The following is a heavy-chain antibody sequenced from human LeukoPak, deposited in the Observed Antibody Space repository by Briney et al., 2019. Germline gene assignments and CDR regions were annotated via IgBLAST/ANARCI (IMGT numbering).Heavy chain of an antibody. V-gene: IGHV3-30*02. CDR1: TFTFSDYG. CDR3: AKDGVILAPGVYWYMDV. J-gene: IGHJ6*03. Sequence: GGSLRLSCVGSTFTFSDYGMHWVRQAPGKGLEWVAFIRNDGAKTYYADSAKGRFTISRDNSRNTLYLQMNSLTAEDTAVFYCAKDGVILAPGVYWYMDVWGRGTTVTVSS. CDR2: IRNDGAKT. D-gene: IGHD3-16*02.